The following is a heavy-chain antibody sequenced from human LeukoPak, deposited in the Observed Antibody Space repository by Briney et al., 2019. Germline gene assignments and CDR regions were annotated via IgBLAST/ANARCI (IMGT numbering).Heavy chain of an antibody. CDR2: ISYDGSNK. J-gene: IGHJ6*03. Sequence: GGSLRLSCAASGFTFSSYAMHWVRQAPGKGLEWVAVISYDGSNKYYADSVKGRFTISRDNSKNTLYLQMNSLRAEDTAVYYCARVILPYYYYYMDVWGKGTTVTVSS. D-gene: IGHD2-15*01. V-gene: IGHV3-30*04. CDR1: GFTFSSYA. CDR3: ARVILPYYYYYMDV.